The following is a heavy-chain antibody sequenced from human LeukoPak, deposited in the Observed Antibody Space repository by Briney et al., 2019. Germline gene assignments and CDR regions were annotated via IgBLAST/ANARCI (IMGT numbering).Heavy chain of an antibody. V-gene: IGHV3-74*01. D-gene: IGHD3-16*01. CDR1: GLSFSNYW. J-gene: IGHJ4*02. Sequence: GGSLRLSCAVSGLSFSNYWMHWVRQAPGKGLVWVARTNLHGTTVDYADSVKGRFTISRDNAKNTLFLQMDSLRAEDTAVYYCASTYTYVRLGDHWGQGTLVTVSS. CDR2: TNLHGTTV. CDR3: ASTYTYVRLGDH.